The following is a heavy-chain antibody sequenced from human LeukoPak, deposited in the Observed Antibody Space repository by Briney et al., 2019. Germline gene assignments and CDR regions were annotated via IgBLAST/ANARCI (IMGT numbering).Heavy chain of an antibody. Sequence: GGSLRLSCAASGFTFSSYEMNWVRQPPGKGLEWVSYISSSGSTIYYADSVKGRFTISRDNAKNSLYLQMNSLRAEDTAVYYCSLYCSSTSCSDYWGQGTLVTVSS. CDR1: GFTFSSYE. D-gene: IGHD2-2*01. CDR3: SLYCSSTSCSDY. V-gene: IGHV3-48*03. J-gene: IGHJ4*02. CDR2: ISSSGSTI.